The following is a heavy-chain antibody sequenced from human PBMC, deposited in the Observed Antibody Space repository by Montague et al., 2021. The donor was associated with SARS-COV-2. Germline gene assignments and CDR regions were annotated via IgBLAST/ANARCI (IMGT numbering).Heavy chain of an antibody. V-gene: IGHV4-34*01. CDR2: INHSGST. CDR3: ARGARQGYGFRLGSFDY. Sequence: SETLPLTCAVYGGSFSGHYWNWIRQPPGKGLEWIGEINHSGSTNNNPSLKSRVTMSVDTSKNQFSLKLNSVTAADTAVYYCARGARQGYGFRLGSFDYWGQGTLVTVSS. J-gene: IGHJ4*02. D-gene: IGHD3-10*01. CDR1: GGSFSGHY.